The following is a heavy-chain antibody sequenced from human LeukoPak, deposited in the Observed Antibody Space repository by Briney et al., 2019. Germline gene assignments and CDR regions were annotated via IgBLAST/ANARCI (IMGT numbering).Heavy chain of an antibody. CDR1: GYTFTSYG. D-gene: IGHD3-10*01. CDR2: ISAYNGNT. J-gene: IGHJ4*02. V-gene: IGHV1-18*01. CDR3: ARDTYYYGSGSYSYFDY. Sequence: ASVKVSCKASGYTFTSYGISWVREARGQGLEWMGGISAYNGNTNYAQTLQGRGTMTTDTTTSTAYMEVRSLKSDDTAVYYCARDTYYYGSGSYSYFDYWGQGTLVTVSS.